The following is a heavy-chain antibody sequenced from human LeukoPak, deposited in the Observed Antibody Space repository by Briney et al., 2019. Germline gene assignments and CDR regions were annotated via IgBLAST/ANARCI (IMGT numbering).Heavy chain of an antibody. CDR3: ARGRRPHSDFDY. CDR1: GGSFSGYY. Sequence: SETLPLTCAVYGGSFSGYYWSWIRQPPGKGLEWIGEINHSGSTNYNPSLKSRVTISVDTSKNQFSLKLSSVTAADTAVYYCARGRRPHSDFDYWGQGTLVTVSS. CDR2: INHSGST. V-gene: IGHV4-34*01. J-gene: IGHJ4*02. D-gene: IGHD6-6*01.